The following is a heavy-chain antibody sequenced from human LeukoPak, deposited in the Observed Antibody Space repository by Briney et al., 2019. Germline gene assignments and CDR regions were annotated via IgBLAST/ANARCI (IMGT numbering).Heavy chain of an antibody. CDR3: ARAAHYDFWSGPPDH. D-gene: IGHD3-3*01. CDR1: GFTFSSYW. J-gene: IGHJ4*02. V-gene: IGHV3-7*01. Sequence: GGSLRLSCAASGFTFSSYWMSWVRQAPGKGLEWVANIKQDGSEKYYVDSVKGRFTISRDNAKNSLYLQMNSLRAEDTAVYYCARAAHYDFWSGPPDHWGQGTLVTVSS. CDR2: IKQDGSEK.